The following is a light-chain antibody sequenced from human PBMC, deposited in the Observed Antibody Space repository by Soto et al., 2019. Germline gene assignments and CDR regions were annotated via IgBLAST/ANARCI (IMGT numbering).Light chain of an antibody. CDR1: GRDIGAYNY. CDR2: GVK. CDR3: STYTTSYFYV. J-gene: IGLJ1*01. V-gene: IGLV2-14*01. Sequence: QSVLTQPASVSGSPGQSINISCTGSGRDIGAYNYVSWYQQHPGKAPKLIIYGVKNRPSGVSNRFSASKSAFTASLTISGLQAEEEADYYCSTYTTSYFYVFGPGTKVTVL.